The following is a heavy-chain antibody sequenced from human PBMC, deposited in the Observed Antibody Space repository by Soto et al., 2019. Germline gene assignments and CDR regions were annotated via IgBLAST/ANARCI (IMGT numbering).Heavy chain of an antibody. J-gene: IGHJ4*02. CDR1: GFSLSTSGVG. CDR2: IYWDDEK. V-gene: IGHV2-5*02. Sequence: QITLKESGPTLVKPTQTLTLTCTFSGFSLSTSGVGVGWIRPPPGKALESLGVIYWDDEKSYSPSLQSRLTVTQDTSKNQVFLTMTNVDPVDTATYYCAHIGVGTTYLCDYWGQGTLDTVSS. D-gene: IGHD1-26*01. CDR3: AHIGVGTTYLCDY.